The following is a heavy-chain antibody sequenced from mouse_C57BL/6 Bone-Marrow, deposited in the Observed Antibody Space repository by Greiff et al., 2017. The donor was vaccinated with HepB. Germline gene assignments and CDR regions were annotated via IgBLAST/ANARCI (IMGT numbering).Heavy chain of an antibody. Sequence: VHLVESGEGLVKPGGSLKLSCAASGFTFSSYAMSWVRQTPEKRLEWVAYISSGGDYIYYADTVKGRFTISRDNARNTLYLQMSSLKSEDTAMYYCTREVGIWLLYFDYWGQGTTLTVSS. J-gene: IGHJ2*01. CDR3: TREVGIWLLYFDY. CDR2: ISSGGDYI. D-gene: IGHD2-3*01. V-gene: IGHV5-9-1*02. CDR1: GFTFSSYA.